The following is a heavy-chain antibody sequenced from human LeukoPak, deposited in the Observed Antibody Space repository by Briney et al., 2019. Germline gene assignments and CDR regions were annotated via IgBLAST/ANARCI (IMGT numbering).Heavy chain of an antibody. CDR3: ARSGYGSRWYFFDH. Sequence: GGSLRLSCAASGFIFSTYSINGVRQAPGKGLEWVSHISSSSSSIYYADSVKGRFSISRDNAKNSLYLQMNSLRDEDTAVYYCARSGYGSRWYFFDHWGQGTLVTVSS. D-gene: IGHD6-13*01. J-gene: IGHJ4*02. V-gene: IGHV3-48*02. CDR2: ISSSSSSI. CDR1: GFIFSTYS.